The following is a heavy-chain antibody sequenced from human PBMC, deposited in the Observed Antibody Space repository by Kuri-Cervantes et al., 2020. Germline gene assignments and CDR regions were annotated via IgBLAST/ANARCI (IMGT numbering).Heavy chain of an antibody. D-gene: IGHD3-22*01. CDR2: IYYSGST. CDR3: ARAARSSGTYYNWFDP. J-gene: IGHJ5*02. Sequence: SETLSLTCTVPGGSISSYYWSWIRLPPGKGLEWIGYIYYSGSTNYNPSLKSRVTISVDTSKNQFSLKLSSVTAADTAVYYCARAARSSGTYYNWFDPWGQGTLVTVSS. V-gene: IGHV4-59*12. CDR1: GGSISSYY.